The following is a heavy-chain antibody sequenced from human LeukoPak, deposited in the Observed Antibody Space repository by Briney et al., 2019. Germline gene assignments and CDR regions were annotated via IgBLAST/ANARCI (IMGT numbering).Heavy chain of an antibody. CDR1: GYTFTSYG. Sequence: ASVKVSCKASGYTFTSYGISWVRQAPGQGLEWMGWISAYNGNTNYTQKLQGRVTMTTDTSTGTAYMELRSLRSDDTAVYYCARPSSTSSARNYYYYGMDVWGQGTTVTVSS. CDR2: ISAYNGNT. J-gene: IGHJ6*02. D-gene: IGHD2-2*01. V-gene: IGHV1-18*01. CDR3: ARPSSTSSARNYYYYGMDV.